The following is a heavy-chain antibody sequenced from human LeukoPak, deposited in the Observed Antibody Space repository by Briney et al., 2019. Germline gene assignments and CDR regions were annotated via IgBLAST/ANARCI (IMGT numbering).Heavy chain of an antibody. V-gene: IGHV1-2*06. CDR3: ARAPLGYNWFDP. CDR2: INPNSGGT. Sequence: ASVKVSCKASGYTFTGYYMHWVRQAPGQGLEWMGRINPNSGGTNYAQKFHGRVTMTKDTSISTGYMELSRLRSDDTAVYYCARAPLGYNWFDPWGQGTLVTVSS. D-gene: IGHD3-10*01. J-gene: IGHJ5*02. CDR1: GYTFTGYY.